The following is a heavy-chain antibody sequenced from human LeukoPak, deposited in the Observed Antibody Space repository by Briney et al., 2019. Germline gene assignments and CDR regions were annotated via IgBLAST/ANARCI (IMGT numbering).Heavy chain of an antibody. V-gene: IGHV3-23*01. J-gene: IGHJ4*02. CDR2: ISGSGGST. CDR3: AKDPSSSPEFYFDY. D-gene: IGHD2-2*01. CDR1: GDSISSDK. Sequence: PSETLSLTCAVSGDSISSDKWWSWVRQPPGKGLEWVSAISGSGGSTYYADSVKGRFTISRDNSKNTLYLQMNSLRAEDTAVYYCAKDPSSSPEFYFDYWGQGTLVTVSS.